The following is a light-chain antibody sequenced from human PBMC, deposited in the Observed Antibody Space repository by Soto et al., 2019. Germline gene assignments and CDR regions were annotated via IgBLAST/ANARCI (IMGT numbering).Light chain of an antibody. Sequence: DIQMTQSPSSLSAPVGDRVTITCRASQTISSYLNWYQQQPGKAPNLLIYAASILESGVPSRFSGSGSGTDFTLTISSLQPEDFATYYCQQSYSTPRTFGQGTKVEVK. V-gene: IGKV1-39*01. CDR1: QTISSY. J-gene: IGKJ1*01. CDR3: QQSYSTPRT. CDR2: AAS.